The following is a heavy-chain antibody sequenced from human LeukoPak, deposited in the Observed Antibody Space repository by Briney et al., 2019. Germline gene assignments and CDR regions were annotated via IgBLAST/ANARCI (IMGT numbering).Heavy chain of an antibody. Sequence: SVKVSCKASGGTFSSYAISWVRQAPGQGLEWMGGIIPIFGTANYAQKFQGRVTITADESTSIAYMELSSLRSEDTAVYYCARDWGDIVVVPAATTRYNWFDPWGQGTLVTVSS. CDR2: IIPIFGTA. V-gene: IGHV1-69*13. CDR1: GGTFSSYA. J-gene: IGHJ5*02. D-gene: IGHD2-2*01. CDR3: ARDWGDIVVVPAATTRYNWFDP.